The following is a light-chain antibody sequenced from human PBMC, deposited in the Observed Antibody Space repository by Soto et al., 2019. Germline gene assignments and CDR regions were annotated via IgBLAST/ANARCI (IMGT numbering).Light chain of an antibody. CDR2: GAS. CDR1: QSVSNSY. Sequence: EIVLTQSPGTLSLSPGERATLSCRSSQSVSNSYLAWYQQKPGQAPRLLIYGASSRATGIPDRFGGSGSGTDFTFTISRLEPEDVAVYYCQQYCSSTYTFGQGTKLEIK. CDR3: QQYCSSTYT. J-gene: IGKJ2*01. V-gene: IGKV3-20*01.